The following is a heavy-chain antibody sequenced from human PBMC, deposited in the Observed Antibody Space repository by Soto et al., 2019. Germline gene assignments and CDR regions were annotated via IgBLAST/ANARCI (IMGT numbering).Heavy chain of an antibody. J-gene: IGHJ4*02. V-gene: IGHV3-74*01. CDR1: GFTFTSYW. CDR3: ARRDYFDY. Sequence: EVQLAESGGGLVLPGGSLRLSCVASGFTFTSYWMHWVRQVPGKGLVWVSRIKNDGSSTYYADSVKGRFTISRDNAKNTVYLQMNSLRAEDTAVYYCARRDYFDYWGQGTLVTVSS. CDR2: IKNDGSST.